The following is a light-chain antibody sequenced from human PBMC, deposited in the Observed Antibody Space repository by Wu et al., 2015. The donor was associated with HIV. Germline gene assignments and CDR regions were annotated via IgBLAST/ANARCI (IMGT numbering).Light chain of an antibody. Sequence: EIVLTQSPATLSLSPGERATLSCRASQSISDYLAWYQQKPGQAPRLLIYGASTRATGIPARFSGSGSGTDFTLTISRLEPEDFAVYYCQQYGSSPRTFGQGTKVEIK. CDR2: GAS. J-gene: IGKJ1*01. CDR1: QSISDY. CDR3: QQYGSSPRT. V-gene: IGKV3-20*01.